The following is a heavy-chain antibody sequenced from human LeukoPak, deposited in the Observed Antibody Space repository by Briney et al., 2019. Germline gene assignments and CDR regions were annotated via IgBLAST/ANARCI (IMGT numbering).Heavy chain of an antibody. Sequence: ASVKVSCKASGYTFTSYDINWVRQATGQGLEWMGWMSPNSGNTGYAQKFQGRVTMTRNTSISTAYMELSSLRSEDTAVYYCARGVKPRRTTVTYMGPGHLNWFDPWGQGTLVTVSS. CDR1: GYTFTSYD. V-gene: IGHV1-8*01. CDR3: ARGVKPRRTTVTYMGPGHLNWFDP. CDR2: MSPNSGNT. J-gene: IGHJ5*02. D-gene: IGHD4-11*01.